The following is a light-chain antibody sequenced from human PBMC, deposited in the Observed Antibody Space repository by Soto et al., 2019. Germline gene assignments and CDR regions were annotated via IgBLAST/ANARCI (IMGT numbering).Light chain of an antibody. Sequence: EIVLTQSPATLSLSPGERATLSCRASQRVSSYLAWYQQKPGQAPRLLIYDASTRATGIPARFSGSGSGTDFTLTISSLEPEDFAVYYCQQRRNWPPITFGQGTRLEIK. V-gene: IGKV3-11*01. CDR3: QQRRNWPPIT. CDR1: QRVSSY. J-gene: IGKJ5*01. CDR2: DAS.